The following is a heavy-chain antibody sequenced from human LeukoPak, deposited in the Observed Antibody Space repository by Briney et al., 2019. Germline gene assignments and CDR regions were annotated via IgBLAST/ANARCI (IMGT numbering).Heavy chain of an antibody. Sequence: GGSLRLSCAASGLTFGNYWMHWVRQALGKGLVWVSRINSDGRSISYADSVKGRFTISRDNAKNTLYLQMSSLRLEDTAVYYCVKPAAGRYDSWGQGALVTVSS. CDR1: GLTFGNYW. CDR3: VKPAAGRYDS. CDR2: INSDGRSI. D-gene: IGHD6-13*01. J-gene: IGHJ4*02. V-gene: IGHV3-74*01.